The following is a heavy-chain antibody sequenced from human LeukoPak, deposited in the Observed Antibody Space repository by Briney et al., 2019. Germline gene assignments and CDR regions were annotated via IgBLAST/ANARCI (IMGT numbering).Heavy chain of an antibody. CDR2: IYTSGST. J-gene: IGHJ6*03. V-gene: IGHV4-61*02. CDR1: GGSISSGSYY. Sequence: SQTLSLTCTVSGGSISSGSYYWSWIRQPAGKGLEWIGRIYTSGSTNYNPSLKSRVTISVDTSKNQFSLKLSSVTAADTAVYYCARGTYYDFWSGYSYYYYYMDVWGKGTTVTVSS. CDR3: ARGTYYDFWSGYSYYYYYMDV. D-gene: IGHD3-3*01.